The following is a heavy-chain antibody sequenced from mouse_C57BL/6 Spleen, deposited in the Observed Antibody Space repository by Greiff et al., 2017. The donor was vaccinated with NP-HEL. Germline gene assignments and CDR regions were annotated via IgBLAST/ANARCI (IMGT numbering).Heavy chain of an antibody. Sequence: EVQLQQSGPELVKPGASVKISCKASGYTFTDYYMNWVKQSHGKSLEWIGDINPNNGGTSYNQKFKGKATLTVDKSSSTAYMELRSLTSEYSAVYCCERGGYGSLYAMDYWGQGTSVTVSS. D-gene: IGHD1-1*01. V-gene: IGHV1-26*01. CDR3: ERGGYGSLYAMDY. CDR1: GYTFTDYY. CDR2: INPNNGGT. J-gene: IGHJ4*01.